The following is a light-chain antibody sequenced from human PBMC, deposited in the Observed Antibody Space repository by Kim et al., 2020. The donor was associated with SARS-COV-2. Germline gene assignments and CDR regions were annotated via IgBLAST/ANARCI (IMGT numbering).Light chain of an antibody. V-gene: IGLV2-14*03. CDR1: SNDIGAYNY. J-gene: IGLJ1*01. CDR2: DVS. Sequence: GQSITISCTGTSNDIGAYNYVSWYQQHPGKAPKLMIYDVSNRPSGVSNRFSGSKSGNTASLTITGLQAEDEADYYCSSYTTSSTYVFGTGTKVTV. CDR3: SSYTTSSTYV.